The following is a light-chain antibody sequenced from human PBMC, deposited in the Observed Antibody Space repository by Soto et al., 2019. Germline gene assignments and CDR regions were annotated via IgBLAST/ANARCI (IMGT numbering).Light chain of an antibody. V-gene: IGKV1-27*01. CDR1: QAINNY. Sequence: DIKMTQSPSSLSASVGDRVTITCRASQAINNYLAWYQQKPGKVPTLLISAASTLQSGVPSRFIGSGSGTDFTLTISSLQPEDVATYYCQKFNAVPTFGGGTKVEI. J-gene: IGKJ4*01. CDR3: QKFNAVPT. CDR2: AAS.